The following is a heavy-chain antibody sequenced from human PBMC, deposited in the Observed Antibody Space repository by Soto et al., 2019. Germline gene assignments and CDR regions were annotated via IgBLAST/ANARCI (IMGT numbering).Heavy chain of an antibody. CDR3: ARDGDVNTGFGKDY. CDR2: IWHDGGNK. CDR1: RVRFSSCA. Sequence: RVSCAAGRVRFSSCAMNWVRQAPGKGLEWVAFIWHDGGNKFYAESVKGRFTISRDNSKNTLYLQMTSLSAEDTAMYYCARDGDVNTGFGKDYWGQGTLVTVSS. V-gene: IGHV3-33*08. D-gene: IGHD3-16*01. J-gene: IGHJ4*02.